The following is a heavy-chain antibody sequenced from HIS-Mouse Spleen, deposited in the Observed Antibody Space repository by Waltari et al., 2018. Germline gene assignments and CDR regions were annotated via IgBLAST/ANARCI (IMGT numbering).Heavy chain of an antibody. J-gene: IGHJ4*02. CDR2: IYYSGGT. V-gene: IGHV4-39*07. CDR1: GGSISSSSYY. Sequence: QLQLQESGPGLVKPSETLSLTCTVSGGSISSSSYYWGWIRQHPGKGLEWIGSIYYSGGTYLNPSLKSRVTISVDTSKNQFSLKLSSVTAADTAVYYCARDRELYFDYWGQGTLVTVSS. CDR3: ARDRELYFDY. D-gene: IGHD1-26*01.